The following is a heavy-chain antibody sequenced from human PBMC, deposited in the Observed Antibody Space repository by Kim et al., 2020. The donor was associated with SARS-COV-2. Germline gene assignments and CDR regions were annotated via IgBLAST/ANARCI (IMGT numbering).Heavy chain of an antibody. J-gene: IGHJ2*01. CDR3: ARGPPVAAAGTGWYFDL. CDR1: GGSFSGYY. D-gene: IGHD6-13*01. Sequence: SETLSHTCAVYGGSFSGYYWSWIRQPPGKGLEWIGEINHSGSTNYNPSLKSRVTISVDTSKNQFSLKLSSVTAADTAVYYCARGPPVAAAGTGWYFDLWG. CDR2: INHSGST. V-gene: IGHV4-34*01.